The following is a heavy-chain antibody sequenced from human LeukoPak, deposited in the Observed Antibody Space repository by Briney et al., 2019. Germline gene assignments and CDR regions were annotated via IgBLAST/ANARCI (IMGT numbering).Heavy chain of an antibody. CDR3: ARQPGGYSGPFDY. CDR1: GGSISSSSYY. D-gene: IGHD5-12*01. V-gene: IGHV4-39*01. J-gene: IGHJ4*02. CDR2: VYYSGST. Sequence: SETLSLTCSVSGGSISSSSYYWGWIRQPPGKGLEWVASVYYSGSTHYNPSLESRVTMSVDTSKNQFSLKLSSVTAADTAVYYCARQPGGYSGPFDYWGQGILVTVSS.